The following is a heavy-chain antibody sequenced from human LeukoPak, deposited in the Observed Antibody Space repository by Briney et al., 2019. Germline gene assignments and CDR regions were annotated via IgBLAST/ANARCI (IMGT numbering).Heavy chain of an antibody. D-gene: IGHD3-10*01. V-gene: IGHV4-39*01. CDR1: GGSMTSTNYY. J-gene: IGHJ4*02. CDR2: IYYSGTT. Sequence: PSETLSLTCTVFGGSMTSTNYYWSWVRQSPGQGLEWSASIYYSGTTHYSSSLKSRVTISIDTSKKQFSLKLRSETAAETAVYYCARHYGGSGSLHFDYWGQGTLVTVSS. CDR3: ARHYGGSGSLHFDY.